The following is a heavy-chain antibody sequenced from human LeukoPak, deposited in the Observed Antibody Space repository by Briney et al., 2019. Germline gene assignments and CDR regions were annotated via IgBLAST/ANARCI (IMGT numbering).Heavy chain of an antibody. CDR1: GFTFSGYP. CDR2: ISYDGSNK. J-gene: IGHJ4*02. CDR3: ARSYFFGSGSYYDY. V-gene: IGHV3-30-3*01. Sequence: GGSRRLSCEASGFTFSGYPIHWVRQAPGKGLEWVAVISYDGSNKYYADSVKGRFTISRDNSKNTLYLQMNSLRAEDTAVYYCARSYFFGSGSYYDYWGQGTLVTVSS. D-gene: IGHD3-10*01.